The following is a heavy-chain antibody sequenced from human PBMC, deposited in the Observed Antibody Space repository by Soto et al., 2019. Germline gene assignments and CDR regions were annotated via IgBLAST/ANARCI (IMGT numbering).Heavy chain of an antibody. CDR2: ISWNSGSI. CDR1: GFTFDDYA. J-gene: IGHJ4*02. Sequence: EVQLVESGGGLVQPGRSLRLSCAASGFTFDDYAMHWVRQAPGKGLEWVSGISWNSGSIGYADSVKGRFTISRDNATNSLYLQMNSLRAEDTALYYCAKGLWGQEWELLGYFDYWGQGTLVTVSS. D-gene: IGHD1-26*01. CDR3: AKGLWGQEWELLGYFDY. V-gene: IGHV3-9*01.